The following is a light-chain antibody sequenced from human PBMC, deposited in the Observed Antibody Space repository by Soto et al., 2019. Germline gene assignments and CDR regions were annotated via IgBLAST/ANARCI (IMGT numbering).Light chain of an antibody. J-gene: IGLJ1*01. V-gene: IGLV1-51*01. CDR2: DNN. CDR3: GTWDSSLSAYV. Sequence: QYVLRLPPSLSASTGQKVTIYCSGSSSNIGNNYVSWYQQLPGTAPKLLIYDNNKRPSGIPDRFSGSKSGTSATLGITGLQTGDEADYYCGTWDSSLSAYVFGTGTKVTVL. CDR1: SSNIGNNY.